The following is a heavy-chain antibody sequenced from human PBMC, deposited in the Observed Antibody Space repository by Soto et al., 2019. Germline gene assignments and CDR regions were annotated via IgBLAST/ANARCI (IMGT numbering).Heavy chain of an antibody. CDR1: GGSISSYY. CDR2: IYYSGST. Sequence: SETLSLTCTVSGGSISSYYWSWIRQPPGKGLEWIGYIYYSGSTNYNPSLKSRVTISVDTSKNQFSLKLSSVTAADTAVYYCARGGGYLYYFDYWGQGTLVTVSS. CDR3: ARGGGYLYYFDY. J-gene: IGHJ4*02. D-gene: IGHD5-12*01. V-gene: IGHV4-59*01.